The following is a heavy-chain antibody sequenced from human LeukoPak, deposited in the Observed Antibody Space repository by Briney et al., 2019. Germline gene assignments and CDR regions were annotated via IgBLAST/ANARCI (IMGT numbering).Heavy chain of an antibody. V-gene: IGHV4-39*01. Sequence: SETLSLTCTVSGGSIGSSSYYWGWIRQPPGKGLEWIGSIYYSGSTYYNPSLKSRVTISVDTSKNQFSLKLSSVTAADTAVYYCARHNGATWFGELLVVGRYNWFDPWGQGTLVTVSS. J-gene: IGHJ5*02. CDR3: ARHNGATWFGELLVVGRYNWFDP. CDR2: IYYSGST. D-gene: IGHD3-10*01. CDR1: GGSIGSSSYY.